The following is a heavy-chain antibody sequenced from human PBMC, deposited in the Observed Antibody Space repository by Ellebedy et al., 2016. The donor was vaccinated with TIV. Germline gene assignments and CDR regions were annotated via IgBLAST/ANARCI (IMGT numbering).Heavy chain of an antibody. J-gene: IGHJ5*02. CDR3: ARSGTNRWFDP. CDR2: INPNSGGT. Sequence: ASVKVSCXASGYTFTGYYMHWVRQAPGQGLEWMGWINPNSGGTNYAQKFQGWVTMTRDTSISTAYMELGRLRSDDTAVYYCARSGTNRWFDPWGQGTLVTVSS. V-gene: IGHV1-2*04. CDR1: GYTFTGYY. D-gene: IGHD1-1*01.